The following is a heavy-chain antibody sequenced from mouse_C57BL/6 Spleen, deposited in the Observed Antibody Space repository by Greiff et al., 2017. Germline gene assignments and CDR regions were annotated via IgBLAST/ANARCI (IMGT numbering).Heavy chain of an antibody. CDR3: ARFNTVVATGFDAMDY. V-gene: IGHV5-17*01. CDR2: ISSGSSTI. D-gene: IGHD1-1*01. CDR1: GFTFSDYG. J-gene: IGHJ4*01. Sequence: EVKLVESGGGLVKPGGSLKLSCAASGFTFSDYGMHWVRQAPEKGLEWVAYISSGSSTIYYADTVKGRFTISRDNAKNTLFLQMTSLRSEDKAVYYCARFNTVVATGFDAMDYWGQGTSVTVSS.